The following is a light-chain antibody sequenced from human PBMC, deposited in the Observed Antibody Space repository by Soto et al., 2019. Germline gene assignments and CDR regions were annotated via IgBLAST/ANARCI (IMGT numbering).Light chain of an antibody. CDR1: QSLVHSDGNTY. CDR3: MQATQAYP. CDR2: MIS. J-gene: IGKJ2*01. Sequence: DIVLTQTPLSSPVTLGQPASISCRSSQSLVHSDGNTYLTWLQQRPGQPPRLLIYMISNRFSGVPGRFSGRWGGEEFTPKIRKGESGDVGVYFRMQATQAYPFGQGTKLEIK. V-gene: IGKV2-24*01.